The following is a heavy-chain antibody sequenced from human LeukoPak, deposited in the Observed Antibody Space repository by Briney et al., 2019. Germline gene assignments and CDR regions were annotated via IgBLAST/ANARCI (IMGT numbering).Heavy chain of an antibody. CDR1: SSSISGYY. CDR2: IYYSGST. CDR3: ARGITIPIYYFDY. Sequence: SETLSLTCTVSSSSISGYYWSWIRQPPGKGLEWIGYIYYSGSTNYNSSLKSRVTISVDTSKNQFSLKLSSVTAADTAVYYCARGITIPIYYFDYWGQGTLVTVSS. J-gene: IGHJ4*02. V-gene: IGHV4-59*01. D-gene: IGHD3-3*01.